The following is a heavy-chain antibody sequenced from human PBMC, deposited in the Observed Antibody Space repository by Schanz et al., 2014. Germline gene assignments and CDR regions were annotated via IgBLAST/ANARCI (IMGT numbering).Heavy chain of an antibody. CDR2: VIAVLGVT. CDR3: ASALARGTAFDI. CDR1: GGTFSSYT. V-gene: IGHV1-69*02. J-gene: IGHJ3*02. Sequence: QVQLVQSGAEVKKPGSSVKVSCKASGGTFSSYTITWVRQAPGQGLEWMGRVIAVLGVTNSAQNFQGRVAFMADKSTSPAYMELRSLRSVDTTVYYFASALARGTAFDIWGQGTMVTVSS. D-gene: IGHD6-6*01.